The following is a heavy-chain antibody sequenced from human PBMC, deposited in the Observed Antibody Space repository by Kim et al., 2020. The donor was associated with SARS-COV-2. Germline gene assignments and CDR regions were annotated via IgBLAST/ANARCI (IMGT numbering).Heavy chain of an antibody. CDR3: AREVGGYSYGYFDY. CDR2: INAGNGNT. J-gene: IGHJ4*02. Sequence: ASVKVSCKASGYTFASYAMHWVRQAPGQRLEWMGWINAGNGNTKYSQKFQGRVTITRDTSASTAYMELSSLRSEDTAVYYCAREVGGYSYGYFDYWGQGTLVTVSS. D-gene: IGHD5-18*01. CDR1: GYTFASYA. V-gene: IGHV1-3*01.